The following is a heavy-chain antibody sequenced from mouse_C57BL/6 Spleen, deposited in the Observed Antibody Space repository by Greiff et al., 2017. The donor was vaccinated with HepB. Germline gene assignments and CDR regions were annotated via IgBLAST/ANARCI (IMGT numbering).Heavy chain of an antibody. CDR1: GYTFTSYW. D-gene: IGHD1-2*01. Sequence: VQLQQPGAELVKPGASVKLSCKASGYTFTSYWMQWVKQRPGQGLEWIGEIDPSDSYTNYNQKFKGKATLTVDTSSSTAYMQLSSLTSEDSAVYYCARRYYGPYAMDYWGQGTSVTVSS. J-gene: IGHJ4*01. CDR3: ARRYYGPYAMDY. CDR2: IDPSDSYT. V-gene: IGHV1-50*01.